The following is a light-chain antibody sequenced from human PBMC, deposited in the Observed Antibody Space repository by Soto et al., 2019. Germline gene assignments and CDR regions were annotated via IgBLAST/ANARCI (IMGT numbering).Light chain of an antibody. V-gene: IGKV1-33*01. CDR1: QDIRNY. CDR3: QQYDKLVT. CDR2: DAS. Sequence: DVQMTQSPSSLSASIGDRVTITCQASQDIRNYLNWYQQKPGKAPDLLIHDASNLETGVPSRFSGSGSGTVFTFTISSLQPEDIATSYGQQYDKLVTFGQGTKV. J-gene: IGKJ1*01.